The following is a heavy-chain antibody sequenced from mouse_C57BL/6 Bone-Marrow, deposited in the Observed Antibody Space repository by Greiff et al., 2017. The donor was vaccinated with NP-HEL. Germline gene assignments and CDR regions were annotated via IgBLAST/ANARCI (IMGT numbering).Heavy chain of an antibody. D-gene: IGHD2-5*01. CDR3: ARGSNYLYYYAMDY. Sequence: EVKLVESGAELVKPGASVKLSCTASGFNITDYYMHWVKQRTEQGLEWIGRIDPEDGETKYAPKFQGKATITADTSSNTAYLQLSSLTSEDTAVYYCARGSNYLYYYAMDYWGQGTSVTVSS. J-gene: IGHJ4*01. CDR1: GFNITDYY. CDR2: IDPEDGET. V-gene: IGHV14-2*01.